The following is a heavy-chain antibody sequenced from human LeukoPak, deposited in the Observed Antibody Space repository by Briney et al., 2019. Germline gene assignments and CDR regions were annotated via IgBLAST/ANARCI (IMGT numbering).Heavy chain of an antibody. V-gene: IGHV3-30*01. J-gene: IGHJ4*02. CDR3: ARAEAAPFAFDY. CDR2: ISYDGSNN. Sequence: VALISYDGSNNYFAYSVKGLFTISRDNSKITLYLQMNSLRAEDTAVYYCARAEAAPFAFDYWGQGTLVTVSS. D-gene: IGHD6-6*01.